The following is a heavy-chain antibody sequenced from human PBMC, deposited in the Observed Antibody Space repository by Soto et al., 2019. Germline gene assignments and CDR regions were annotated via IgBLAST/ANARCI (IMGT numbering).Heavy chain of an antibody. CDR1: GYSFTSYW. CDR3: AGPSGIAAVKDNYYYYGMDG. V-gene: IGHV5-10-1*01. CDR2: IDPSDSYT. J-gene: IGHJ6*02. Sequence: GESLKISCKGSGYSFTSYWISWVRQMPGKGLEWMGRIDPSDSYTNYSPSFQGHVTISADKSISTAYLQWSSLKASDTAMYYCAGPSGIAAVKDNYYYYGMDGWGQGTTVTVSS. D-gene: IGHD6-13*01.